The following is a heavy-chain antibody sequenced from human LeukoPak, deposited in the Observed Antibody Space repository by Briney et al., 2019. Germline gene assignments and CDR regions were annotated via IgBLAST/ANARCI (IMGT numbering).Heavy chain of an antibody. Sequence: GASVKVSCKASGFTFTSSAVQWVRQARGQRLEWIGWIVVGSGNTNYAQKFQERVAITRDMSTSTAYMELSSLRSEDTAVYYCATPNLDQTYYYGSGSSTPKFDYWGQGTLVTVSS. CDR2: IVVGSGNT. J-gene: IGHJ4*02. CDR1: GFTFTSSA. CDR3: ATPNLDQTYYYGSGSSTPKFDY. V-gene: IGHV1-58*01. D-gene: IGHD3-10*01.